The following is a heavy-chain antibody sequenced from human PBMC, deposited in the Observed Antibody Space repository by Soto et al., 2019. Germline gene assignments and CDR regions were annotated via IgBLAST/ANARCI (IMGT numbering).Heavy chain of an antibody. CDR2: ISYDGSNK. CDR1: GFTFSSYA. Sequence: QVQLVESGGGVVQPGRSLRLSCAASGFTFSSYAMHWVRQAPGKGLEWVAVISYDGSNKYYADSVKGRFTSYRDNSKNTLYLQMNSLRAEDTAVYYCARPNRHYYYYGMDVWGQGTTVTVSS. CDR3: ARPNRHYYYYGMDV. D-gene: IGHD7-27*01. V-gene: IGHV3-30-3*01. J-gene: IGHJ6*02.